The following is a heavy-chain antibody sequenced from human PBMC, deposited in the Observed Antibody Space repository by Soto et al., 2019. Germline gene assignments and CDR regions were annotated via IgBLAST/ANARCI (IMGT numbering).Heavy chain of an antibody. Sequence: EVQLVESGGGLVQPGRSLRLSCAASGFTFDDYAMHWVRQAPGKGLEWVSGISWNSGSIGYADSVKGRFTISRDNAQNSLYLQMNSLRAEDTALYYCAKADRYDFWSGYYRYWGQGTLVTVSS. J-gene: IGHJ4*02. CDR2: ISWNSGSI. CDR1: GFTFDDYA. V-gene: IGHV3-9*01. CDR3: AKADRYDFWSGYYRY. D-gene: IGHD3-3*01.